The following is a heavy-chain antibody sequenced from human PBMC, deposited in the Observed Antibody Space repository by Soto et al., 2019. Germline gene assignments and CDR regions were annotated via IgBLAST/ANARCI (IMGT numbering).Heavy chain of an antibody. CDR3: ARGTVTSGRWFGP. D-gene: IGHD4-17*01. Sequence: PLVQSGTEVKEPGASVKVSCKASASTFTGYTINWVRQAPGHGLEWMGCISTFNGHTKYARNFEGRVTMTTNTSTTTAYMELTGLTFDDTAIYFCARGTVTSGRWFGPWGQGTLVSVSS. CDR1: ASTFTGYT. CDR2: ISTFNGHT. J-gene: IGHJ5*02. V-gene: IGHV1-18*04.